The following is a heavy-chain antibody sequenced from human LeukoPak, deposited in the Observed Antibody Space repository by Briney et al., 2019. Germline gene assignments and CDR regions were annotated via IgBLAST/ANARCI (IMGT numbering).Heavy chain of an antibody. J-gene: IGHJ4*02. D-gene: IGHD3-22*01. CDR3: ARARPNSSGYYSPTYYFDY. CDR2: IYHSGST. V-gene: IGHV4-38-2*02. CDR1: GYSISSGYY. Sequence: SETLSLTCTVSGYSISSGYYWGWIRQPPGKGLEWIGSIYHSGSTYYNPSLKSRVTISVDTSKNQFSLKLSSVTAADTAVYYCARARPNSSGYYSPTYYFDYWGQGTLVTVSS.